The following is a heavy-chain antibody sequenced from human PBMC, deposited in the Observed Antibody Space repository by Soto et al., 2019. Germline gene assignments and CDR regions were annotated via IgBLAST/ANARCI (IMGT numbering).Heavy chain of an antibody. Sequence: QLQLQESGPGLVKPSETLSLTCTVSGGSISSSSYYWGWIRQPPGKGLEWIGSIYYSGSTYYNPSLKSRVTISVDTSKNQFSLKLSSVTAADTAVYYCAREGGVGGSWYRLLDYWGQGTLVTVSS. CDR3: AREGGVGGSWYRLLDY. D-gene: IGHD6-13*01. CDR2: IYYSGST. V-gene: IGHV4-39*02. J-gene: IGHJ4*02. CDR1: GGSISSSSYY.